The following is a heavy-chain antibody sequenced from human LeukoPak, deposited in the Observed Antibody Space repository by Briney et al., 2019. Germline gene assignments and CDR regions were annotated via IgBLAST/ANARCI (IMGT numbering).Heavy chain of an antibody. CDR1: GYTFTSYY. CDR2: INPSGGST. CDR3: ATGEFAFDM. J-gene: IGHJ3*02. Sequence: ASVKVSCKASGYTFTSYYLHWVRQAPGQGLEWMGIINPSGGSTTYAQRFQGRVTMTRDTSTSTVFMEPRSLKSEDTAVYYCATGEFAFDMWGQGTMVTVSS. V-gene: IGHV1-46*01.